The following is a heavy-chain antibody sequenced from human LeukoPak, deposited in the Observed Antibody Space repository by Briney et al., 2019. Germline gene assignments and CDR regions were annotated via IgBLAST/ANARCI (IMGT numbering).Heavy chain of an antibody. CDR3: ARDYGYCSGGSCYRSDY. D-gene: IGHD2-15*01. CDR2: IIPIFGTA. CDR1: GGTFSSYA. Sequence: SVKVSCKASGGTFSSYAISWVRQAPGQGLEWMGGIIPIFGTANYAQKFKGRVTITADESTSTAYMELSSLRSEDTAVYYCARDYGYCSGGSCYRSDYWGQGTLVTVSS. V-gene: IGHV1-69*01. J-gene: IGHJ4*02.